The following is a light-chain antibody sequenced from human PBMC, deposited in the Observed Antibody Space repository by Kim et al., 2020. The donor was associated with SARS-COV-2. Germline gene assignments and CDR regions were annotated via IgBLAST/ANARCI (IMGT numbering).Light chain of an antibody. CDR3: QTWGTGIVV. Sequence: QLVLTQSPSASASLGASVKLTCTLSSGHSSYAIAWHQQQPDKGPRYLMKLNSDGSHNKGDGIPDRFSGSSSGAERYLTISSLQSEDEADYYCQTWGTGIVVFGGGTQLTVL. CDR2: LNSDGSH. J-gene: IGLJ2*01. CDR1: SGHSSYA. V-gene: IGLV4-69*01.